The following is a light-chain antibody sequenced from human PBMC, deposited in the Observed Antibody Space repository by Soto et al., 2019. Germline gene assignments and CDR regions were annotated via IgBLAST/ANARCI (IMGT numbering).Light chain of an antibody. CDR2: DVS. J-gene: IGLJ2*01. CDR3: NSYTSSSTLYVV. V-gene: IGLV2-14*01. Sequence: QSALTQPASVSGSPGQSITISYTGTSSDVGGYNYVSWYQQHPGKAPKLMIYDVSNRPSGVSNRFSGSKSGNTASLTISGLQAEDEADYYCNSYTSSSTLYVVFGGGTKLTVL. CDR1: SSDVGGYNY.